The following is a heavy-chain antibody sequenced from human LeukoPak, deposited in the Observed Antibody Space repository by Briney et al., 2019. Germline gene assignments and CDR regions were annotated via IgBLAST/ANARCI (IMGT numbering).Heavy chain of an antibody. CDR2: ISTYNGAT. CDR1: GYTFINHG. J-gene: IGHJ1*01. D-gene: IGHD4-17*01. CDR3: ARGGDYGDFYFQH. V-gene: IGHV1-18*01. Sequence: ASVKVSCNTSGYTFINHGISWVRQAPGRGLEWEGWISTYNGATQYPEKLQGRVTMTTDTSTSTVYMELRSLRSDDTAIYYCARGGDYGDFYFQHWGQGTLVTVSS.